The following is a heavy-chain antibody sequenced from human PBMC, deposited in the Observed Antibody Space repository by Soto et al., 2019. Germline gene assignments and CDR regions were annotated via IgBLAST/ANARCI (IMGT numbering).Heavy chain of an antibody. CDR2: ISNSSSTI. D-gene: IGHD2-2*01. CDR3: ARRGGVDYSVVVDGYYYGMDF. Sequence: VGSLRLSCAASGFTFSSYSMNWVRQAPGKGLEWVSYISNSSSTIYYADSVKGRFTISRDNAKNSLYLQMNSLRDEDTAVYYCARRGGVDYSVVVDGYYYGMDFWGQGTTVTVSS. V-gene: IGHV3-48*02. CDR1: GFTFSSYS. J-gene: IGHJ6*02.